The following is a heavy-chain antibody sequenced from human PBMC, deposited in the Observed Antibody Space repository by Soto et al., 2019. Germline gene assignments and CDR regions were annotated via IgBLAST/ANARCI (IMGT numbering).Heavy chain of an antibody. CDR3: AREGHGIYSDYEMGGY. CDR1: GFTFSDYG. Sequence: QVQLVESGGGVVQPGRSLRLSCAASGFTFSDYGMHWVRQAPGKGLEWVAVIWYDGSNRYYADSVKGRFTISRDNSKNTLYLQMNSLRAEDTAVYYCAREGHGIYSDYEMGGYWGQGTLVTVSS. V-gene: IGHV3-33*01. CDR2: IWYDGSNR. D-gene: IGHD5-12*01. J-gene: IGHJ4*02.